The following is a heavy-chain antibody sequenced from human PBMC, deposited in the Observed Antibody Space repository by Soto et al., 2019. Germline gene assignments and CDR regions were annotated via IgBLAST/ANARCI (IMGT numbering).Heavy chain of an antibody. CDR1: GYTFTSYG. D-gene: IGHD3-22*01. Sequence: QVQLVQSGAEVKKPGASVKVSCKASGYTFTSYGISWVRQAPGQGLEWMGWISAYNGNTNYAQKHQGRVTMTTDTSTSTAYMKLRSLRSDDTAVYYCARDFDDTMIVVVTLGSAFDIWGQGTMVTVSS. V-gene: IGHV1-18*01. J-gene: IGHJ3*02. CDR3: ARDFDDTMIVVVTLGSAFDI. CDR2: ISAYNGNT.